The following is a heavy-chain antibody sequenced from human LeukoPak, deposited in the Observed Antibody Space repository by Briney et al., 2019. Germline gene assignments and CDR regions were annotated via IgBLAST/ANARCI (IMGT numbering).Heavy chain of an antibody. CDR1: GFTFSSYA. CDR3: AREGGGRITMIVVVIN. Sequence: PGGSLRLSCAASGFTFSSYAMHWVRQAPGKGLEYASAISSNGGSTYYANSVKGRFTISRDNSKNTLYLQMGSLRAEDMAVYYCAREGGGRITMIVVVINWGQGTLVTVSS. CDR2: ISSNGGST. J-gene: IGHJ4*02. D-gene: IGHD3-22*01. V-gene: IGHV3-64*01.